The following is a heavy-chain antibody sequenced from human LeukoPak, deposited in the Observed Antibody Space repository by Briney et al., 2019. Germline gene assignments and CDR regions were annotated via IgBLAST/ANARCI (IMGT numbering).Heavy chain of an antibody. CDR1: GFTFDDYA. J-gene: IGHJ4*02. CDR2: ISWNSGSI. V-gene: IGHV3-9*01. CDR3: AKSAMVTLGYFDY. D-gene: IGHD5-18*01. Sequence: AGRSLRLSCATSGFTFDDYAMHWVRQAPGKGLEWVSGISWNSGSIGYADSVKGRFTISRDNAKNSLYLQMNSLRAEDTALYYCAKSAMVTLGYFDYWGRGTLVTVSS.